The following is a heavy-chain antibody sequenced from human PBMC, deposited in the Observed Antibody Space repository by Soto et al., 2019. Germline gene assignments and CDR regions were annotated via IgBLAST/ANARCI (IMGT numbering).Heavy chain of an antibody. J-gene: IGHJ6*02. Sequence: GGSLRLSCAASGFTFSSYGMHWVRQAPGKGLEWVAVIWYDGSNKYYADSVKGRFTISRDNSKNTLYLQMNSLRAEDTAVYYCARETSDTREGGFSYYGMDVWGQGTTVTVSS. V-gene: IGHV3-33*01. CDR1: GFTFSSYG. CDR3: ARETSDTREGGFSYYGMDV. CDR2: IWYDGSNK. D-gene: IGHD2-15*01.